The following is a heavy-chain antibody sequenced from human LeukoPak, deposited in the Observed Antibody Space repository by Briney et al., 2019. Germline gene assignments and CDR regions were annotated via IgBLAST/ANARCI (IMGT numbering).Heavy chain of an antibody. J-gene: IGHJ5*02. CDR1: GFTISNYW. D-gene: IGHD5-12*01. CDR2: IHPDGSIT. Sequence: GGSLRLSCVGSGFTISNYWMHWVRQAPGTGLVWVSRIHPDGSITTYADSVKGRFTISRDNAKNTLYLQMNSLRAEDTAIYYCAPQQTYSPYNWFDPWGQGTPVTVSS. CDR3: APQQTYSPYNWFDP. V-gene: IGHV3-74*03.